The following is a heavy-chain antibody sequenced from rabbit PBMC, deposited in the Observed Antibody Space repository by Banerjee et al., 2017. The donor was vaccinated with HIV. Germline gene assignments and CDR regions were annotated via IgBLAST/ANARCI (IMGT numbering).Heavy chain of an antibody. J-gene: IGHJ4*01. Sequence: QEQLEESGGGLVKPEGSLTLTCKASGIDFSSYWIYWVRQAPGKGLEWIACINTSSGNTVYATWAKGRLTISKTSSTTVTLQMTSLTAADTATYFCARDRDGDAGYGSLALWGPGTLVTVS. CDR1: GIDFSSYW. CDR2: INTSSGNT. D-gene: IGHD7-1*01. V-gene: IGHV1S45*01. CDR3: ARDRDGDAGYGSLAL.